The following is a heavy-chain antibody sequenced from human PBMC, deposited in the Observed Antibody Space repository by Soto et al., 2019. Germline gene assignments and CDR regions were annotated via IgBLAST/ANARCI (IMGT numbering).Heavy chain of an antibody. Sequence: EVQLVESGGGLVQPGGSLRLSCAASGFTFSTYWMHWVRQAPGKGLVWVSRINSDGSTTDYADSVRGRFTISRDNDKNTLYLQMNSLRAEDTAVYYCARDQGYCSGGSCYVAGYWGQGTLVTVSS. CDR2: INSDGSTT. D-gene: IGHD2-15*01. CDR1: GFTFSTYW. CDR3: ARDQGYCSGGSCYVAGY. J-gene: IGHJ4*02. V-gene: IGHV3-74*01.